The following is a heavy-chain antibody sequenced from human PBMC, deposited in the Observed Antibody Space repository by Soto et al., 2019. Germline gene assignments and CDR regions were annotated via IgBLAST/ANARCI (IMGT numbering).Heavy chain of an antibody. D-gene: IGHD5-18*01. CDR1: GGTFSSYA. CDR2: IIPIFGTA. CDR3: ARRYSYGPLNAFDI. Sequence: GASVKVSCKASGGTFSSYAISWVRQAPGQGLEWMGGIIPIFGTANYAQKFQGRVTITADESTSTAYMELSSLRSEDTAVYYCARRYSYGPLNAFDIWGQGTMVTVSS. J-gene: IGHJ3*02. V-gene: IGHV1-69*13.